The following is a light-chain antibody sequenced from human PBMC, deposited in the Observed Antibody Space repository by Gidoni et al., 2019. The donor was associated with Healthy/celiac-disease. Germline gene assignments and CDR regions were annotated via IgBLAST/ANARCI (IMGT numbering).Light chain of an antibody. CDR2: SAS. CDR3: QQSYRTPRT. J-gene: IGKJ1*01. CDR1: QSISSY. Sequence: DIQMTHSQSSLSASVVDRVTIPCRARQSISSYLDWYQQKPGKSPKLLIYSASSLQSGVPSRFSGSGSGTDFTLNISSLEPEDFAIYYCQQSYRTPRTFGQGTKVEIK. V-gene: IGKV1-39*01.